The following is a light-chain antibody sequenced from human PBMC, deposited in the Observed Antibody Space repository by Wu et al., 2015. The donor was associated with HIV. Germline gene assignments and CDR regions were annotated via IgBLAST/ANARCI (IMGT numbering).Light chain of an antibody. CDR1: RSVSSA. CDR3: QQHANWPLT. V-gene: IGKV3-11*01. J-gene: IGKJ5*01. Sequence: EIVLTQSPAALSISPGERVTLSCRASRSVSSAVAWYQQKPGQAPRLLIYDTSIRATGVPARFTGGGSGTDYSLTISSLEPEDFAVYYCQQHANWPLTFGQGTRLEIK. CDR2: DTS.